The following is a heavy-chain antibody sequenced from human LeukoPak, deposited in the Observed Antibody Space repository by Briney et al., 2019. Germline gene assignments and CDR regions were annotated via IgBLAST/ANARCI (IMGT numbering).Heavy chain of an antibody. V-gene: IGHV3-15*01. D-gene: IGHD5-18*01. CDR3: TTDVPSEEDSRFDY. CDR2: IKSKTDDGTT. Sequence: GGSLRLSCAASGFTFSNAWMSWVRQAPGKGLEWVGRIKSKTDDGTTDYAAPVKGRFTISRDDSKNTLYLQMNSLKTEDTAVYYCTTDVPSEEDSRFDYWGQGTLVTVSS. J-gene: IGHJ4*02. CDR1: GFTFSNAW.